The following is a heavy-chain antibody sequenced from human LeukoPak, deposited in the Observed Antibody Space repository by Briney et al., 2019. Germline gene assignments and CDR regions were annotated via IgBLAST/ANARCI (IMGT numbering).Heavy chain of an antibody. D-gene: IGHD3-10*01. CDR1: GVSISSYY. CDR3: ARGRATYYYGSGSYYNGMDV. V-gene: IGHV4-34*01. CDR2: INHSGST. Sequence: SETLSLTCTVSGVSISSYYWSWIRQPPGKGLEWIGEINHSGSTNYNPSLKSRVTISVDTSKNQFSLKLSSVTAADTAVYYCARGRATYYYGSGSYYNGMDVWGKGTTVTVSS. J-gene: IGHJ6*04.